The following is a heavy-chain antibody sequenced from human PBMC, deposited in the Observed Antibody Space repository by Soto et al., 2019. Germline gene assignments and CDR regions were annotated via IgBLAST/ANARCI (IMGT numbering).Heavy chain of an antibody. CDR3: ARDLDDSSGYYQPPGDY. CDR1: GFTFSSYG. CDR2: IWYDGSNK. V-gene: IGHV3-33*01. J-gene: IGHJ4*02. D-gene: IGHD3-22*01. Sequence: QVQLVESGGGVVQPGRSLRLSCAASGFTFSSYGMHWVRQAPGKGLEWVAVIWYDGSNKYYADSVKGRFTISRDNSKKTLYLQLNSLRAEDTAVYYCARDLDDSSGYYQPPGDYWGQGTLVTVSS.